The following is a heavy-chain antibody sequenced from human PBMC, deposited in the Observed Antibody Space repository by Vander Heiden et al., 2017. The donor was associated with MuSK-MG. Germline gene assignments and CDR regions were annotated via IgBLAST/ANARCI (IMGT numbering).Heavy chain of an antibody. V-gene: IGHV1-69*12. J-gene: IGHJ1*01. Sequence: QVQLVQSGAEVKKPGSSVKVSCKASGGTFSSYAISWVRQAPGQGLEWMGGIIPIFGTANYAKKFQGRVTITADESTSTAYMELSSLRSEETAVYYCARGRAVTIYPTHAEYFQHWGQGTLVTVSS. CDR3: ARGRAVTIYPTHAEYFQH. D-gene: IGHD4-17*01. CDR1: GGTFSSYA. CDR2: IIPIFGTA.